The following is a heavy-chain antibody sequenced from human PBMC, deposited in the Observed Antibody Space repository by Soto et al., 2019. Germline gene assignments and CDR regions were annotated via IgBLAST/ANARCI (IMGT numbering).Heavy chain of an antibody. J-gene: IGHJ4*02. CDR2: IYHSGGS. V-gene: IGHV4-30-4*01. CDR1: SGSLNSGDY. Sequence: SETLSLTCTVSSGSLNSGDYWSWIRQPPGKGLEWIGYIYHSGGSYYNPSLKGRVTMSVDMSQNQFSLTLNSVSAADTAVYYCARTKYYHDTTAYIFDYWGQGALVTVSS. D-gene: IGHD3-22*01. CDR3: ARTKYYHDTTAYIFDY.